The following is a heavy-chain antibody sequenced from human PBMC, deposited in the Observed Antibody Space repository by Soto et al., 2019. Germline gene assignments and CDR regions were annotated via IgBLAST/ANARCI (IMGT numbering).Heavy chain of an antibody. Sequence: QVQLVESGGGVVQPGRSLRLSCAASGFTFSSYGMHWVRQAPGKGLEWVAVISYDGSNKYYADSVKGRFTISRDNSKNTLYLQMNSLRAEDTAVYYCAKDSIFYIWGQGTMVTVSS. CDR2: ISYDGSNK. CDR3: AKDSIFYI. V-gene: IGHV3-30*18. CDR1: GFTFSSYG. J-gene: IGHJ3*02.